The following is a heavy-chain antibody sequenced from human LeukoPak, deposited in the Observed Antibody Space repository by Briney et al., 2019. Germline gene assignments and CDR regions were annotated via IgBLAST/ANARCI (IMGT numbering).Heavy chain of an antibody. Sequence: GGSLRLSCAASGFTFSTYGMHWVRQAPGKGLEWVAFIRYDGSNKYYADSVKGRFTISRDNSKNTLYLQMSSLRAEDTAVHYCAKDHYYGDYADYWGQGTLVTVSS. D-gene: IGHD4-17*01. V-gene: IGHV3-30*02. CDR3: AKDHYYGDYADY. CDR2: IRYDGSNK. J-gene: IGHJ4*02. CDR1: GFTFSTYG.